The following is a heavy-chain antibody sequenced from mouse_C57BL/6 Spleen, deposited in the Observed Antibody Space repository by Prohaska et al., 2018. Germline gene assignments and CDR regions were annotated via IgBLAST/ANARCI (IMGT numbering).Heavy chain of an antibody. Sequence: HGKRLQWIGDINPNNGGTSYNQTFKGKATLTVDKSSSTAYMELRSLTSEDSAVYYCARSRGRGYYDYDGGFAYWVQGTLVTVSA. J-gene: IGHJ3*01. D-gene: IGHD2-4*01. V-gene: IGHV1-26*01. CDR2: INPNNGGT. CDR3: ARSRGRGYYDYDGGFAY.